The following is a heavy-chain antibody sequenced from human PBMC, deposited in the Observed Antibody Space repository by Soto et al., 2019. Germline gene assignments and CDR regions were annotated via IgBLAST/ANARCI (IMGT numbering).Heavy chain of an antibody. CDR2: ISISKGKT. Sequence: QVQLVQSGAEVKRPGASVKVSCKASGYTFRNYDVAWVRRAPGHGLEWMGWISISKGKTYYQESLQGRVTMTRDTGTTTAYMEVRSLRIDDTAVYYCARKGYIGNFGLDVWGQGTTVTVSS. CDR3: ARKGYIGNFGLDV. D-gene: IGHD5-12*01. V-gene: IGHV1-18*01. J-gene: IGHJ6*02. CDR1: GYTFRNYD.